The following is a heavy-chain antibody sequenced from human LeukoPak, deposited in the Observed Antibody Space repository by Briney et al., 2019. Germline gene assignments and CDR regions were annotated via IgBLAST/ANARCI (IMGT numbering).Heavy chain of an antibody. CDR3: ATRSHPTIFGVVIRPMENWFDP. J-gene: IGHJ5*02. Sequence: PSETLSLTCTVSGGSISSSSYYWGWIRQPPGKGLEWIGSIYYSGSTYYNPSLKSRVTISVDTSKNQFSLKLSSVTAADTAVYCCATRSHPTIFGVVIRPMENWFDPWGQGTLVTVSS. CDR2: IYYSGST. V-gene: IGHV4-39*01. D-gene: IGHD3-3*01. CDR1: GGSISSSSYY.